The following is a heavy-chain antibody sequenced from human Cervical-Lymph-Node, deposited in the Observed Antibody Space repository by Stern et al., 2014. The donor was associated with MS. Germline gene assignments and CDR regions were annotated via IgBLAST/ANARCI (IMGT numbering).Heavy chain of an antibody. J-gene: IGHJ4*02. CDR1: GITFSSYW. CDR3: AREGYSSGWPTFDS. CDR2: IHSDGSST. D-gene: IGHD6-19*01. Sequence: EVQLVESGGGLVQPGGSLRLSCAASGITFSSYWMHWVRQAPGKGLGWVSRIHSDGSSTSYADSVKGRFTISRDSAKNTLYLQMNSLRAEDTAVYYCAREGYSSGWPTFDSWGQGTLVTVSS. V-gene: IGHV3-74*01.